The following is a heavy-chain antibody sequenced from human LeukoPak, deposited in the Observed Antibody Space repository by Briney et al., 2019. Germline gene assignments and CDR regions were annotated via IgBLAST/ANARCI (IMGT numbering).Heavy chain of an antibody. V-gene: IGHV3-53*01. J-gene: IGHJ6*02. CDR2: IYSGGST. CDR1: GFTVSSDY. D-gene: IGHD3-22*01. Sequence: GGSLRLSCAASGFTVSSDYMSWVRQAPGKGLEWVSVIYSGGSTYYADSVKGRFTISRDNSKNTLYLQMNSLRAEDTAVYYCATTPYDSSGYYYYGMDVWGQGTTVTVSS. CDR3: ATTPYDSSGYYYYGMDV.